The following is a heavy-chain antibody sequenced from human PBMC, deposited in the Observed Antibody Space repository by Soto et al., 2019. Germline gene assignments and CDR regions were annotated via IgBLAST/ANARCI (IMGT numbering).Heavy chain of an antibody. CDR1: GFMFSSHW. CDR2: ISADGSNT. CDR3: ARRTDAYNWADY. D-gene: IGHD1-1*01. Sequence: GSLRLSCAASGFMFSSHWMHWVRQAPGTGLVWVSRISADGSNTNYADSVKGRFTISRDNARNTLFLQMNSLTAEDTAVYYCARRTDAYNWADYWGQGTLVNVSS. J-gene: IGHJ4*02. V-gene: IGHV3-74*01.